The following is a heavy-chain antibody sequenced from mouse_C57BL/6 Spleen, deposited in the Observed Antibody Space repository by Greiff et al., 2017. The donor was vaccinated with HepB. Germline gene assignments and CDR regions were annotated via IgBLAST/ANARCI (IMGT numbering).Heavy chain of an antibody. CDR2: IDPEDGDT. CDR3: ARGVKDWYFDV. CDR1: GFNIKDYY. V-gene: IGHV14-2*01. Sequence: EVQLQQSGAELVKPGASVKLSCTASGFNIKDYYMHWVKQRTEQGLEWIGRIDPEDGDTKYAPKFQGKATITADTSSNTAYLQLSSLTSEDTAVYYCARGVKDWYFDVWGTGTTVTVSS. D-gene: IGHD2-1*01. J-gene: IGHJ1*03.